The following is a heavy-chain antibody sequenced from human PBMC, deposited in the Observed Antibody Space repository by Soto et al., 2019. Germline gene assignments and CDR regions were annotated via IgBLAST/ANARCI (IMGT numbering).Heavy chain of an antibody. J-gene: IGHJ3*02. D-gene: IGHD3-3*01. CDR2: IYYSGST. CDR3: ASFSQSEFDI. CDR1: GGSISSYY. Sequence: SETLSLTCTVSGGSISSYYWSWIRQPPGKGLEWIGYIYYSGSTNYNPSLKSRVTISVDTSKNQFSLKLSSVTAADTAVYYCASFSQSEFDIWGQGTMVTVS. V-gene: IGHV4-59*01.